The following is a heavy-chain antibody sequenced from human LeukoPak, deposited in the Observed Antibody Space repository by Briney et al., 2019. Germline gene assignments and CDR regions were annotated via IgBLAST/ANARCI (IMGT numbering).Heavy chain of an antibody. J-gene: IGHJ3*02. CDR2: IYSGGST. Sequence: PGGSLRLSCAASGFTFSSYEMNWVRQAPGKGLEWVSVIYSGGSTYYADSVKGRFTISRDNSKNTLYLQMNSLRAEDTAVYYCLLGAFDIWGQGTMVTVSS. CDR3: LLGAFDI. V-gene: IGHV3-66*02. CDR1: GFTFSSYE.